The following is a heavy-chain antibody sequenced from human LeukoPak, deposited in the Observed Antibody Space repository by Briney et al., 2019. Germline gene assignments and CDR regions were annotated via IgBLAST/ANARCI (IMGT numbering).Heavy chain of an antibody. CDR2: ISNEGTTT. V-gene: IGHV3-74*01. Sequence: GGSLRLSCAASGFTFSGRSMLWVRQAPGKGLVWISGISNEGTTTNYADSVKGRFTISRDNAKNTLYLQLKSLRAEDTAVYYCARGWFGPDSWDQGTMVTVSS. CDR3: ARGWFGPDS. J-gene: IGHJ3*02. CDR1: GFTFSGRS. D-gene: IGHD3-10*01.